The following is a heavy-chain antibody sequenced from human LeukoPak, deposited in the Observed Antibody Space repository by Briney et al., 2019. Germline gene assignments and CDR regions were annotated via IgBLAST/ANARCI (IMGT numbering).Heavy chain of an antibody. CDR3: ARVLRGSRGRVGY. V-gene: IGHV3-7*01. J-gene: IGHJ4*02. Sequence: QPGRSLRLSCAASGFTFSSYGMHWVRQAPGKGLEWVANIKQDGSEKYYVDSVKGRFTISRDNAKNSLYLQMNSLRAEDTAVYYCARVLRGSRGRVGYWGQGTLVTVSS. CDR1: GFTFSSYG. CDR2: IKQDGSEK. D-gene: IGHD5-12*01.